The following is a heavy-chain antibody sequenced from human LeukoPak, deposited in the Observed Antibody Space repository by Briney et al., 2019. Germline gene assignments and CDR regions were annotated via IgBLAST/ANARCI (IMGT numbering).Heavy chain of an antibody. CDR2: IYYSGST. Sequence: SETLSLTRTVSGGSISSGDYYWSWIRQPPGKGLEWIGYIYYSGSTYYNPSLKSRVTISVDTSKNQFSLKLSSVTAADTAVYYCASLSSTYAFDIWGQGTVVTVSS. CDR3: ASLSSTYAFDI. CDR1: GGSISSGDYY. J-gene: IGHJ3*02. V-gene: IGHV4-30-4*08. D-gene: IGHD2-2*01.